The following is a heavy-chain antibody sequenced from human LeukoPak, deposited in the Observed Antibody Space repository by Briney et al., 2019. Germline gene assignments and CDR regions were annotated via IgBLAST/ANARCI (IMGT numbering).Heavy chain of an antibody. CDR2: ISGSGGST. CDR3: XKXVVIRWRYCSSTSCYSDY. V-gene: IGHV3-23*01. D-gene: IGHD2-2*02. CDR1: GFPFSTFW. Sequence: GGSLRLSCAVSGFPFSTFWMSWVRQAPGKGLEWVSAISGSGGSTYYADSVKGRFTISRDNSKNTLYLQMNSLRAEDTAVYYXXKXVVIRWRYCSSTSCYSDYWGQGTLVTVSS. J-gene: IGHJ4*02.